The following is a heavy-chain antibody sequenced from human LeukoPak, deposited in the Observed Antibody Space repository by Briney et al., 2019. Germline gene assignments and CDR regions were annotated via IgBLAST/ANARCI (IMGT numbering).Heavy chain of an antibody. J-gene: IGHJ4*02. CDR3: AREVRSSGYSLDY. D-gene: IGHD3-22*01. Sequence: SDTLSLTCTVSGGSICRYYWRWLRRPGGKGLEGIGRIYSSGSTNYNPSLKSRVSMSVDTSKNQFSLKLRSVTAADTAVYYCAREVRSSGYSLDYWGQGTLVTVSS. CDR2: IYSSGST. CDR1: GGSICRYY. V-gene: IGHV4-4*07.